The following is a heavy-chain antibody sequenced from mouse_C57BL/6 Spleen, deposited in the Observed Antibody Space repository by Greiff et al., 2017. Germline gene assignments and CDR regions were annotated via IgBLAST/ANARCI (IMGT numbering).Heavy chain of an antibody. CDR3: AVYYGYDSYYAMDY. CDR2: IYPGDGDT. J-gene: IGHJ4*01. D-gene: IGHD2-2*01. Sequence: QVQLQQSGAELVKPGASVKISCKASGYAFSSYWMNWVKQRPGKGLEWIGQIYPGDGDTNYNGKFKGKATLTADKSSSTAYMQLSMLTSEDTAVYFCAVYYGYDSYYAMDYWGQGTSVTVSS. V-gene: IGHV1-80*01. CDR1: GYAFSSYW.